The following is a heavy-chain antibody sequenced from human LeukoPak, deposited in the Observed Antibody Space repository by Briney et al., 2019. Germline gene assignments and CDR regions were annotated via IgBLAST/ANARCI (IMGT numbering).Heavy chain of an antibody. Sequence: PSETLSLTCAVYGGSFSGYYWSWIRQPPGKGLEWIGEINHSGSTNYNPSLKSRVTISVDTSKNQFSLKLSSVTAADTAVYYCARGGLATSSSWYGHRYNWFDPWGQGTLVTVSS. D-gene: IGHD6-13*01. CDR1: GGSFSGYY. CDR3: ARGGLATSSSWYGHRYNWFDP. CDR2: INHSGST. J-gene: IGHJ5*02. V-gene: IGHV4-34*01.